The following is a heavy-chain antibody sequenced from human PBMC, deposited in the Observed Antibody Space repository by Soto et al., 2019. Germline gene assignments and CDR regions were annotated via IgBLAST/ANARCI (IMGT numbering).Heavy chain of an antibody. V-gene: IGHV3-33*01. Sequence: QVQLEESGGGVVQPGRSLRLSCEASGFTFNTYSMHWVRQPPGKGLEWLAAIWYDGTHKYYADSVKGRFIISRDNSKKTLYLEMNSLRAEDTAVYYCARAGGITVTGIWHFDCWGQGTLVTVSS. D-gene: IGHD4-17*01. CDR2: IWYDGTHK. CDR1: GFTFNTYS. J-gene: IGHJ4*02. CDR3: ARAGGITVTGIWHFDC.